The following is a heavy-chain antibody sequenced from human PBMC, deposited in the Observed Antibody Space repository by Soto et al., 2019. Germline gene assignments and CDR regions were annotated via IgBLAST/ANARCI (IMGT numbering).Heavy chain of an antibody. CDR1: GYTFTSYG. V-gene: IGHV1-18*04. D-gene: IGHD3-3*01. CDR2: ISAYNGNT. Sequence: GASVKVSCTASGYTFTSYGISWVRQAPGQGLEWMGWISAYNGNTNYAQKLQGRVTMTTDTSTSTAYMELRSLRSDDTAVYYCARRITIFGVVIPYYYGMDVWGQGTTVTVSS. CDR3: ARRITIFGVVIPYYYGMDV. J-gene: IGHJ6*02.